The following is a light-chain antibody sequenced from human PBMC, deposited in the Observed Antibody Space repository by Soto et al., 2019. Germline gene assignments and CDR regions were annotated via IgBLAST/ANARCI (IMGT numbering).Light chain of an antibody. CDR2: GIS. CDR1: QRVGSN. Sequence: ELVLTQSPVTLPVSPGERVTLLCRASQRVGSNYLAWYQQKPGQTPRLLIYGISARATGIPDRFSGSGSGTEFTLTISSLQSEDFEVYYCQQYTSWPITFGQGTRWRL. CDR3: QQYTSWPIT. V-gene: IGKV3-15*01. J-gene: IGKJ5*01.